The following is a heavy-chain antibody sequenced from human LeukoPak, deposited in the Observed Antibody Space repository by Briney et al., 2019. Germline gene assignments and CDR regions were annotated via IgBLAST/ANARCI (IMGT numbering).Heavy chain of an antibody. D-gene: IGHD5-24*01. V-gene: IGHV1-46*01. CDR3: ARIRDGYNDAYDI. Sequence: AASVKVSCKASGYTFTNSYIHWVRQAPGQGLEWMGLINPGGGNTNYAQNFQGRLTMTRDTSTTTVYMELSSLRSEDTAIYYCARIRDGYNDAYDIWGQGTVVTVPS. J-gene: IGHJ3*02. CDR2: INPGGGNT. CDR1: GYTFTNSY.